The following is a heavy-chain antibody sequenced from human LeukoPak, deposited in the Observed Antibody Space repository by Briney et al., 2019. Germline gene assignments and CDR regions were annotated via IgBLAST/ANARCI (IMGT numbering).Heavy chain of an antibody. V-gene: IGHV3-48*02. CDR3: ARDPSRCSGGSCYSDPDY. CDR2: ISSSSSTI. J-gene: IGHJ4*01. D-gene: IGHD2-15*01. CDR1: GFTFSSYS. Sequence: GGSLRLSCAASGFTFSSYSMNWVRQAPGKGLEWVSYISSSSSTIYYADSVKGRFTISRDNAKNSLYLQMNSLRDEDTAVYYCARDPSRCSGGSCYSDPDYWGHGTLVTVSS.